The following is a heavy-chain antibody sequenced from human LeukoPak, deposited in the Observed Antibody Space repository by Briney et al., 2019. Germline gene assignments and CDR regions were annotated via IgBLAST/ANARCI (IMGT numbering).Heavy chain of an antibody. CDR2: MNPNTGDT. CDR3: TRGSLSGSSRDY. D-gene: IGHD5-12*01. CDR1: GYTFTGYD. Sequence: ASVRLSCKASGYTFTGYDINWVRQASGQGLEWMGWMNPNTGDTGYAQKFQGRITMTRDTSIDTAYMELGDLRSEDTALYYCTRGSLSGSSRDYWGQGTRVTVSS. J-gene: IGHJ4*02. V-gene: IGHV1-8*01.